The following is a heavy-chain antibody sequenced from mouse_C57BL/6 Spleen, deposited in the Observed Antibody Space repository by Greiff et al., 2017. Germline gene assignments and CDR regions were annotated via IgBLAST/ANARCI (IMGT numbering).Heavy chain of an antibody. D-gene: IGHD1-1*01. CDR2: IDPSDSYT. V-gene: IGHV1-69*01. Sequence: QVQLQQPGAELVMPGASVKLSCKASGYTFTSYWMNWVKQRPGQGLEWIGEIDPSDSYTNYNQKFKGKSTLTVDKSSSTAYMQLSRLTAEYSAVYYCSRWTLGTTVPYCDYWGQGTTLTVSS. CDR3: SRWTLGTTVPYCDY. CDR1: GYTFTSYW. J-gene: IGHJ2*01.